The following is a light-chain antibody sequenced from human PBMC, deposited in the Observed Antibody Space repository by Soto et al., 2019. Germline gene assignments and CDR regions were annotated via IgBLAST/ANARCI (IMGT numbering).Light chain of an antibody. Sequence: EIVLTQSPGTLSLSPGERATLSCSASQSVSRYLAWYQQKPGQAPRLVIYDASYRATGIPARFSGSGSGTDFTLTISSLEPEDFAVYYCQQRSNWITFGQGTRLEIK. CDR1: QSVSRY. CDR3: QQRSNWIT. V-gene: IGKV3-11*01. CDR2: DAS. J-gene: IGKJ5*01.